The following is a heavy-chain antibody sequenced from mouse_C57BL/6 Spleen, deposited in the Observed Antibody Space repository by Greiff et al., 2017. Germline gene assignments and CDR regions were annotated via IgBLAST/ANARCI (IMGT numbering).Heavy chain of an antibody. CDR3: ARGGYYGSSDWYFDV. D-gene: IGHD1-1*01. V-gene: IGHV1-64*01. CDR1: GYTFTSYW. J-gene: IGHJ1*03. CDR2: IHPNSGST. Sequence: QVQLQQPGAELVKPGASVKLSCKASGYTFTSYWMHWVKQRPGQGLEWIGMIHPNSGSTNYNEKFKSKATLTVDKSSSTAYMQLSRLTSEDAAVYYCARGGYYGSSDWYFDVWGTGTTVTVSS.